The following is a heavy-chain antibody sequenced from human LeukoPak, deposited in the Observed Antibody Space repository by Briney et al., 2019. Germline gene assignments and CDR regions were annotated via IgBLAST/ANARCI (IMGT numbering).Heavy chain of an antibody. CDR1: GYSFSNYW. J-gene: IGHJ4*02. V-gene: IGHV5-51*01. CDR3: ARQPLVRDCGGDCEFDY. CDR2: IYHGDSNT. Sequence: GESLKISCKGSGYSFSNYWIGWVRQMPGKGLEWMGIIYHGDSNTRYSPSFQGQVTISADRSISTPYLQWSSLKASDTAIYYCARQPLVRDCGGDCEFDYWGQGTLVSVSS. D-gene: IGHD2-21*02.